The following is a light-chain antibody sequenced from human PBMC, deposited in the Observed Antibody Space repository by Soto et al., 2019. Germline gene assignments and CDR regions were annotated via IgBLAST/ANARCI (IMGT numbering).Light chain of an antibody. J-gene: IGKJ3*01. Sequence: DIQMTQSPSTLSASVGDRVTITCRASQSISSWLAWYQQKPGKAPKLLIYDASSLESGVPSRFSGSGSGTEFTLTISSLQPDDFATYYCQQYNSYSPEVFTFGPGTKVDIK. V-gene: IGKV1-5*01. CDR3: QQYNSYSPEVFT. CDR2: DAS. CDR1: QSISSW.